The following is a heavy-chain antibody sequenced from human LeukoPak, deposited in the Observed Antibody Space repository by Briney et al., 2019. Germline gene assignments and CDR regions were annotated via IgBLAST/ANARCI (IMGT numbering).Heavy chain of an antibody. CDR2: ISGGGGST. Sequence: GGSLRLSCAASGFSFDDYAMHWVRQAPGKGLEWVSLISGGGGSTYYADSVKGRFTISRDNSKDSLYLQMNSLRTEDTALYYCAKDTGITPSGISGFFDFWGQGTLVTVSS. CDR1: GFSFDDYA. J-gene: IGHJ4*02. D-gene: IGHD6-13*01. V-gene: IGHV3-43*02. CDR3: AKDTGITPSGISGFFDF.